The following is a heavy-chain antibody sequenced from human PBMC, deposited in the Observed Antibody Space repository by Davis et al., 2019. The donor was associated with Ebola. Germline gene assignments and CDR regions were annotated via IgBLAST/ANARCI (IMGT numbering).Heavy chain of an antibody. CDR2: INHSGST. D-gene: IGHD1/OR15-1a*01. CDR1: GGSFSGYY. Sequence: PGGSLRLSCAVYGGSFSGYYWSWIRQPPGKGLEWIGEINHSGSTNYNPSLKSRVTISVDTSKNQFSLKLSSVTAADTAVYYCARGPRKPGRTGTPTWGQGTMVTVSS. CDR3: ARGPRKPGRTGTPT. J-gene: IGHJ3*01. V-gene: IGHV4-34*01.